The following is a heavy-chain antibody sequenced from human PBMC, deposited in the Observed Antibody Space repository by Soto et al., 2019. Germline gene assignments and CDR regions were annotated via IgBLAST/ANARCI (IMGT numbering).Heavy chain of an antibody. D-gene: IGHD3-22*01. CDR3: AKDLYYDSSGPWACGMDV. V-gene: IGHV3-23*01. CDR2: ISGSAGST. Sequence: GGSLRLSCAASGFTFSSYAMSWVRQAPGKGLEWVSAISGSAGSTYYADSVKGRFTISRDNSKNTLYLQMNSLRAEDTAVYYCAKDLYYDSSGPWACGMDVWGPGTTVTVS. CDR1: GFTFSSYA. J-gene: IGHJ6*02.